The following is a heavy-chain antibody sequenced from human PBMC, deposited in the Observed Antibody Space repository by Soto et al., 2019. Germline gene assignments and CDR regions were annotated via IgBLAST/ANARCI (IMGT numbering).Heavy chain of an antibody. Sequence: SETLSLTCTVSGDSISRSTYYWGWIRQPPGKGLEWIGSLYDIESSSYNPYSESIYYNPYLERRVTISADTSKNQFSLKLNSVTAADTAVYYCVRNVAGATVPYYFDFWGQGIAVTVS. CDR1: GDSISRSTYY. V-gene: IGHV4-39*01. D-gene: IGHD1-26*01. CDR2: LYDIESSSYNPYSESI. CDR3: VRNVAGATVPYYFDF. J-gene: IGHJ4*02.